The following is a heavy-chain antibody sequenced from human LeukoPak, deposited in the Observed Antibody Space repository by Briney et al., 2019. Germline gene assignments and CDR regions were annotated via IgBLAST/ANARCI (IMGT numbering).Heavy chain of an antibody. V-gene: IGHV1-8*01. CDR1: GYTFTSYD. D-gene: IGHD2-2*01. CDR2: MNPNSGNT. CDR3: ARYLVVPAANDAFDI. Sequence: ASVKVSCKASGYTFTSYDINWVRQATGQGLEWMGWMNPNSGNTGYAQKFQGRVTMTRNTSISAAYMELSSLRSEDTAVYYCARYLVVPAANDAFDIWGQGTMVTVSS. J-gene: IGHJ3*02.